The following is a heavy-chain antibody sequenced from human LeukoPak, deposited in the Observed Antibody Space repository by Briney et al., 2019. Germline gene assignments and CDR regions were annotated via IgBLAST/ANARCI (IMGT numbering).Heavy chain of an antibody. CDR3: VKRLNNYFDY. J-gene: IGHJ4*02. D-gene: IGHD4/OR15-4a*01. CDR1: GFTFSSYA. V-gene: IGHV3-64D*06. CDR2: ISSNGGST. Sequence: GGSLRLSCSASGFTFSSYAMHWVRQAPGKGPEFVSGISSNGGSTYYADSVKARFTISRDNSKNALYLQMSSLRAEDTAVYYCVKRLNNYFDYWGQGALVTVSS.